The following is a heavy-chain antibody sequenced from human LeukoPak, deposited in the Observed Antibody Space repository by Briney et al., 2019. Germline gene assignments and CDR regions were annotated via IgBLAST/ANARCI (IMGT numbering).Heavy chain of an antibody. CDR3: AKNYYGSSGYWLFDY. Sequence: PGRSLRLSCVASGFTFSSYVMHWVRQAPGKGLEWVEVTSFDGSNKYYADPVKGRFTISRDNSKNTLYLQMNSLRAEDTAVYYCAKNYYGSSGYWLFDYWGQGTLVTVSS. CDR2: TSFDGSNK. J-gene: IGHJ4*02. CDR1: GFTFSSYV. V-gene: IGHV3-30*18. D-gene: IGHD3-22*01.